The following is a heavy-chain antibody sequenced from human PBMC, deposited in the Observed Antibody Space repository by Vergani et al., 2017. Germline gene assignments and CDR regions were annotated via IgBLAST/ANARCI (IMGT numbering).Heavy chain of an antibody. CDR3: ARAILWFGELGYYGMDV. D-gene: IGHD3-10*01. CDR2: ISSSSSYI. V-gene: IGHV3-21*01. J-gene: IGHJ6*02. Sequence: VQLVESGGGVVQPGRSLRLSCAASGFTFSSYGMHWVRQAPGKGLEWVSSISSSSSYIYYADSVKGRFTISRDNAKNSLYLQMNSLRAEDTAVYYCARAILWFGELGYYGMDVWGQGTTVTVSS. CDR1: GFTFSSYG.